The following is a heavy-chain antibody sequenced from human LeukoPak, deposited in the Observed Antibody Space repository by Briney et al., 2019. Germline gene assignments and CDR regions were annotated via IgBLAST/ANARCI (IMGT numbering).Heavy chain of an antibody. D-gene: IGHD2-15*01. CDR1: GFTFSRHW. V-gene: IGHV3-48*04. Sequence: YPGGSLRLSCAASGFTFSRHWMNWVRQAPGKGLEWVSYISGSGRTIYYADSVKGRFTISRDNAKTSLYLQMHSLRAEDTAVYYCARISPPSGLDPGFDYWGQGTLVTVSS. CDR3: ARISPPSGLDPGFDY. CDR2: ISGSGRTI. J-gene: IGHJ4*02.